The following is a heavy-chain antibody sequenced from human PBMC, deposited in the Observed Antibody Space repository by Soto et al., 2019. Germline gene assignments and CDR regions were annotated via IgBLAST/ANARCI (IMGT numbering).Heavy chain of an antibody. CDR2: IYWDDEK. CDR3: AHRVLRTVFGLVTTTAIYFDF. CDR1: GFSLSTSGVG. J-gene: IGHJ4*02. V-gene: IGHV2-5*02. D-gene: IGHD3-3*01. Sequence: QITLNESGPTLVKPTETLTLTCTFSGFSLSTSGVGVGWIRQSPGKAPEWLALIYWDDEKRYSASLKSRITISKDTSKNQVVLTIANLDPADTATYHCAHRVLRTVFGLVTTTAIYFDFWGQGTPVAVSS.